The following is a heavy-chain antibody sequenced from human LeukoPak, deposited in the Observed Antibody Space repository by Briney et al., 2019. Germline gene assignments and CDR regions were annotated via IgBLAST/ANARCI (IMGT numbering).Heavy chain of an antibody. CDR1: GFTFSSYA. CDR2: ISGSGGST. Sequence: GASLRLSCAASGFTFSSYAMSWVRQAPGKGLEWVSAISGSGGSTYYADSVEGRFTISRDNSKNTLYLQMNSLRAEDTAVYYCSTNHLVVPAAIEVFDYWGQGTLVTVSS. J-gene: IGHJ4*02. D-gene: IGHD2-2*02. CDR3: STNHLVVPAAIEVFDY. V-gene: IGHV3-23*01.